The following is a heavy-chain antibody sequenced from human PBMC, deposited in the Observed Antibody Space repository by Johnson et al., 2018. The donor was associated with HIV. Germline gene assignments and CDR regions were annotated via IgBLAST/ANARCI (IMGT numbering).Heavy chain of an antibody. J-gene: IGHJ3*02. Sequence: QVYLVESGGGVVQPGRSLRLSCAASGFTFSSYAMHWVRQAPGKGLEWVAVISYDGSNKYYADSVKGRFPISRDNSKNTLYLQMKRLRAEDTAVYYCARDMVGATFDDAFDIWGQGTMVTVSS. V-gene: IGHV3-30*04. CDR1: GFTFSSYA. CDR3: ARDMVGATFDDAFDI. D-gene: IGHD1-26*01. CDR2: ISYDGSNK.